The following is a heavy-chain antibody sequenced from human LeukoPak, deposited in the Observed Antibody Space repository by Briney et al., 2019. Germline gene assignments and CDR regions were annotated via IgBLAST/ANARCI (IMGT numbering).Heavy chain of an antibody. Sequence: SSSSYVYYADSLKGRFTISRDNAKNSLYLQMNSLRAEDTAVYYCARTYGSGSFDYGGQGTLVTVSS. D-gene: IGHD2-15*01. V-gene: IGHV3-21*01. CDR3: ARTYGSGSFDY. J-gene: IGHJ4*02. CDR2: SSSSYV.